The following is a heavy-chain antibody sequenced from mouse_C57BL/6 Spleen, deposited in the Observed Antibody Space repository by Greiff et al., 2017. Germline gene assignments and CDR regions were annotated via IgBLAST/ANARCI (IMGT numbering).Heavy chain of an antibody. CDR3: ARDWAVVGGMDY. Sequence: EVKLMESGGGLVKPGGSLKLSCAASGFTFSSYAMSWVRQTPEKRLEWVATISDGGSYTYYPDNVKGRFTISRDNAKNNLYLQMSHLKSEDTAMYYCARDWAVVGGMDYWGQGTSVTVSS. D-gene: IGHD1-1*01. V-gene: IGHV5-4*01. CDR1: GFTFSSYA. J-gene: IGHJ4*01. CDR2: ISDGGSYT.